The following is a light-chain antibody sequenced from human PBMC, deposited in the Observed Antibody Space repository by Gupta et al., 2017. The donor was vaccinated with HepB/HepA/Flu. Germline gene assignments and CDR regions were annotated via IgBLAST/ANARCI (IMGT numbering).Light chain of an antibody. CDR2: TAS. CDR3: QQYNSYSET. CDR1: QSISSW. V-gene: IGKV1-5*03. Sequence: DIQMTQSPSTLSASVGDRVTITCRDSQSISSWLAWYQQKPGKAPKLLIYTASSLESGVPSRFSGSGSGTEFTLTISSLQPDDFATYYCQQYNSYSETFGQGTKVEIK. J-gene: IGKJ1*01.